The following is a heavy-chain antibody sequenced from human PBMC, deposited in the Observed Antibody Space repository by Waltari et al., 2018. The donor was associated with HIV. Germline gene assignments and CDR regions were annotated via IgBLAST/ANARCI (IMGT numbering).Heavy chain of an antibody. CDR3: ATPYDSSGYYDY. J-gene: IGHJ4*02. CDR2: FDPKEGET. Sequence: QVQLVQSGAEVKKPGASVKVSCKVSGYTLTELSMHWVRQAPGKGLEWMGGFDPKEGETSYAQKFQGRVTMTEDTSTDTAYMELSSLRSEDTAVYYCATPYDSSGYYDYWGQGTLVTVSS. D-gene: IGHD3-22*01. CDR1: GYTLTELS. V-gene: IGHV1-24*01.